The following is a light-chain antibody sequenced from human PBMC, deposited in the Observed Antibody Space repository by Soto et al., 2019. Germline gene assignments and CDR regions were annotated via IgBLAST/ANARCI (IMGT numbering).Light chain of an antibody. Sequence: QSVLTQPPSVSAAPGQKVTISCSGSSSNIGNNYVSWYQQLPGTAPKLLIYDNNKRPSGIPDRFSGSKSGTSATLGITGLQTGDEDDYYCGTWDSSLSGDVVFGGGTKLTVL. CDR2: DNN. CDR3: GTWDSSLSGDVV. V-gene: IGLV1-51*01. CDR1: SSNIGNNY. J-gene: IGLJ2*01.